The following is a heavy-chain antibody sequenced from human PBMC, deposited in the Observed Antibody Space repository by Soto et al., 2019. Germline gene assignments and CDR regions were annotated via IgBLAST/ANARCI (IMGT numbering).Heavy chain of an antibody. D-gene: IGHD6-19*01. Sequence: GGRMRVPCGACGLTLRSYAMSWVRQAPGKGLEWVSAISGSGGSTYYADSVKGRFTISRDNSKNTLYLQMNSLRAEDTAVYYCAKDPLTVAKSYFDCCDKGTRCTVAS. J-gene: IGHJ4*02. CDR3: AKDPLTVAKSYFDC. V-gene: IGHV3-23*01. CDR2: ISGSGGST. CDR1: GLTLRSYA.